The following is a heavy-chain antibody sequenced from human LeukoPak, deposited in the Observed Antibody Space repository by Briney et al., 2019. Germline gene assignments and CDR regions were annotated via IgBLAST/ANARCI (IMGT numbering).Heavy chain of an antibody. D-gene: IGHD6-6*01. V-gene: IGHV4-34*01. CDR1: GGSISSYY. CDR3: ARVPGYSSSGAFDI. J-gene: IGHJ3*02. Sequence: SETLSLTCTVSGGSISSYYWSWIRQPPGKGLEWIGEINHSGSTNYNPSLKSRVTISVDTSKNQFSLKLSSVTAADTAVYYCARVPGYSSSGAFDIWGQGTMVTVSS. CDR2: INHSGST.